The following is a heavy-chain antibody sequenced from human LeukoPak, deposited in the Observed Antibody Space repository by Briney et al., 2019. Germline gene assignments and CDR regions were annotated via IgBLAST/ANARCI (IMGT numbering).Heavy chain of an antibody. CDR2: IYTSGST. CDR3: ARDPGAAADYYYYYYMDV. J-gene: IGHJ6*03. V-gene: IGHV4-61*02. Sequence: SQTLSLTCTVSGGSISSGSYYWSWIRQPAGKELEWIGRIYTSGSTNYNPSLKSRVTISVDTSKNQFSLKLSSVTAADTAVYYCARDPGAAADYYYYYYMDVWGKGTTVTVSS. CDR1: GGSISSGSYY. D-gene: IGHD6-13*01.